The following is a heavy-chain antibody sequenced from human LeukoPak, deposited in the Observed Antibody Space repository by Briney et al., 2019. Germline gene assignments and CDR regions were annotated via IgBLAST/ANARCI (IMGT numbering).Heavy chain of an antibody. V-gene: IGHV3-30-3*01. J-gene: IGHJ6*02. D-gene: IGHD3-10*01. CDR2: ISYDGSNK. CDR1: GFTFSSYE. CDR3: ARVKGSVLLWFGARQGMDV. Sequence: QPGRSLRLSCAASGFTFSSYEMNWVSQAPGKGLEWEAVISYDGSNKYYADSVKGRFTISRDSSKNTLYLQMNSLRAEDTAVYYCARVKGSVLLWFGARQGMDVWGQGTTVTVSS.